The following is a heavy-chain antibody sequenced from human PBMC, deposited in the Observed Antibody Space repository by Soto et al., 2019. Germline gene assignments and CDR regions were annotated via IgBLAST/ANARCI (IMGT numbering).Heavy chain of an antibody. Sequence: PSETLSLTCAVSGFTFSSYWMSWVRQAPGKGLEWVANIKQDGSEKYYVDSVKGRFAISRDNAKNSLYLQMNSLRAEDTAVYYCAIWSYWGQGTLVTRLL. D-gene: IGHD2-8*02. V-gene: IGHV3-7*03. CDR1: GFTFSSYW. CDR2: IKQDGSEK. J-gene: IGHJ4*02. CDR3: AIWSY.